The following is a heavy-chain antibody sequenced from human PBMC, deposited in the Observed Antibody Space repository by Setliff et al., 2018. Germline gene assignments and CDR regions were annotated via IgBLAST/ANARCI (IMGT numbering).Heavy chain of an antibody. J-gene: IGHJ4*02. CDR2: IYSNGRT. CDR3: ARGQATSSRSSLVY. Sequence: SETLSLTCTVSGGSISSDSHYWAWVRQPAGKGLELIGQIYSNGRTYYNPSLTSRRTISLDTSKNQFSLRLNSMTAADTAVYYCARGQATSSRSSLVYWGQGILVTVSS. D-gene: IGHD6-6*01. V-gene: IGHV4-61*09. CDR1: GGSISSDSHY.